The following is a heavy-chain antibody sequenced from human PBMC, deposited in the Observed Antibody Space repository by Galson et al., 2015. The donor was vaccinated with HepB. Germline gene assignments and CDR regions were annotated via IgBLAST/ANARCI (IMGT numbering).Heavy chain of an antibody. Sequence: SLRLSCAASGFTFSNAWMNWVRQAPGKGLEWVGRIKSKTDGGTTDYAAPVKGRFTISRDDSKNTLYLQMNSLKTEDTAVYYCITFPGPTGEDYWGQGTLVTVSS. CDR2: IKSKTDGGTT. V-gene: IGHV3-15*07. D-gene: IGHD4-17*01. J-gene: IGHJ4*02. CDR1: GFTFSNAW. CDR3: ITFPGPTGEDY.